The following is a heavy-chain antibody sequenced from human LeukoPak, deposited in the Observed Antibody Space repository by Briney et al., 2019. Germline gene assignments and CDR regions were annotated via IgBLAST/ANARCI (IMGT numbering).Heavy chain of an antibody. CDR1: GGSFSGYY. D-gene: IGHD6-6*01. V-gene: IGHV4-34*01. J-gene: IGHJ4*02. CDR2: INHSGST. CDR3: ASGLSIAARPRYFDY. Sequence: SETLSLTCAVYGGSFSGYYWSWIRQHPGKGLEWLGEINHSGSTNYNPSLKSRVTISVDTSKNQFSLKLSSVTAADTAVYYCASGLSIAARPRYFDYWGQGTLVTVSS.